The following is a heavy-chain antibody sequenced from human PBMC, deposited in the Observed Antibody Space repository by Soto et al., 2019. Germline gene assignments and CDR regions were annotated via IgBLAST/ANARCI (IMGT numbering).Heavy chain of an antibody. D-gene: IGHD3-22*01. Sequence: GGSLRLSCEVSGFSLSGYGMHWVRQAPGKGLEWVAVIWYDGTTKNYADSVKGRFTISRDSSKNTVYLQMDSLKVEDAALYYCARDFFDSSDYTTNWFDPWGQGTLVTVSS. CDR1: GFSLSGYG. J-gene: IGHJ5*02. CDR2: IWYDGTTK. V-gene: IGHV3-33*01. CDR3: ARDFFDSSDYTTNWFDP.